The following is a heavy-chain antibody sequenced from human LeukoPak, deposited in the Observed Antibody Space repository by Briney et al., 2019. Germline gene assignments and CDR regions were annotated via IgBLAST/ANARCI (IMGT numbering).Heavy chain of an antibody. V-gene: IGHV1-69*05. J-gene: IGHJ5*02. CDR2: IIPIFGTA. D-gene: IGHD5-12*01. Sequence: SVKVPCKASGGTFSSYAISWVRQAPGQGLEWMGRIIPIFGTANYAQKFQGRVTITTDESTSTAYMELSSLRSEDTAVYYCARSLYSGYVYWFDPWGQGTLVTVSS. CDR1: GGTFSSYA. CDR3: ARSLYSGYVYWFDP.